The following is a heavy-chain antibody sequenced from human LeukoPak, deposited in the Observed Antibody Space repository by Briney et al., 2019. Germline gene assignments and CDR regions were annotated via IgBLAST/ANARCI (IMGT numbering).Heavy chain of an antibody. CDR2: ISYDGSNK. CDR3: ARKPGYYYGMDV. Sequence: GGSLRLSCAASGFTFSSYAMHWVRQAPGKGLEWVAVISYDGSNKYYADSVKGRFTISRDNSKNTLYLQMNSLRAEDTAVYYCARKPGYYYGMDVWGKGTTVTVSS. CDR1: GFTFSSYA. V-gene: IGHV3-30*14. J-gene: IGHJ6*04.